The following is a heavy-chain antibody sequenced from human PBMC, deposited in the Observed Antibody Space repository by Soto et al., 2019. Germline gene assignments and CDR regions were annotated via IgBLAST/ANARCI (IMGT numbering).Heavy chain of an antibody. CDR3: ARDRGYCSGGSCYYYYGMDV. D-gene: IGHD2-15*01. V-gene: IGHV3-7*05. CDR2: IKQDGSEK. CDR1: GFTFSSYW. Sequence: GGSLRLSCAASGFTFSSYWMSWVSKAPGKGLEWVANIKQDGSEKYYVDSVKGRFTISRDNAKNSLYLQMNSLRAEDTAVYYCARDRGYCSGGSCYYYYGMDVWGQGTTVTVSS. J-gene: IGHJ6*02.